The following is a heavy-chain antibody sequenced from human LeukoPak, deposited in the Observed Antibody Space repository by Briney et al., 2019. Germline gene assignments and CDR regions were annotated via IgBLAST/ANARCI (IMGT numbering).Heavy chain of an antibody. Sequence: GGSLRLSCAASGFTFSSYAMSWVRQAPGKGLEWVSAICGSGGSTYYADSVKGRFTISRDNSKNTLYLQMNSLRAEDTAVYCSGKGCRHYDFWSGPPRYDYGIDVWGQGTTVTVSS. CDR2: ICGSGGST. J-gene: IGHJ6*02. CDR1: GFTFSSYA. V-gene: IGHV3-23*01. CDR3: GKGCRHYDFWSGPPRYDYGIDV. D-gene: IGHD3-3*01.